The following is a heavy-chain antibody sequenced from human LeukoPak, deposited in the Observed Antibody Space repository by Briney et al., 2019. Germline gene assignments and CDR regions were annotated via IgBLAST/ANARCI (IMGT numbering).Heavy chain of an antibody. CDR3: ARAYGSGLAFDI. D-gene: IGHD3-10*01. Sequence: ASVKVSCKASGYTFTSYYMHWVRQAPGQGLEWMGIINPSGGITSYAQKFQGRVTMTRDTSTSTVYMDLSSLRSEDTAVYYCARAYGSGLAFDIWGQGTMVTVSS. V-gene: IGHV1-46*01. J-gene: IGHJ3*02. CDR2: INPSGGIT. CDR1: GYTFTSYY.